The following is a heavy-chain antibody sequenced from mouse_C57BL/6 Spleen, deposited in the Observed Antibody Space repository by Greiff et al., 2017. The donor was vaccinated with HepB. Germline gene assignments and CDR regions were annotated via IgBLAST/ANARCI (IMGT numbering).Heavy chain of an antibody. J-gene: IGHJ1*03. Sequence: VQLQQPGTELVKPGASVKLSCKASGYTFTSYWMHWVKQRPGQGLEWIGNINPSNGGTNYNEKFKSKATLTVDKSSSTAYMQLSSLTSEDSAVYYCANSPYYYGSSSWYFDVWGTGTTVTVSS. CDR2: INPSNGGT. V-gene: IGHV1-53*01. D-gene: IGHD1-1*01. CDR1: GYTFTSYW. CDR3: ANSPYYYGSSSWYFDV.